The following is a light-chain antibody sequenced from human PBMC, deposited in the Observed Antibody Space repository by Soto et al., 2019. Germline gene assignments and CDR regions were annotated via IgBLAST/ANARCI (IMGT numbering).Light chain of an antibody. J-gene: IGKJ1*01. V-gene: IGKV1-5*01. Sequence: DIQMTQSPSTLSASVGDRVTITCRASQSISSWLAWYQQKPGKAPKLLIYDASSLESGVPSRFSGSGSGTEFTLTISSLQPDDFATYYCQQYNSYWTCGPGTKVDIK. CDR3: QQYNSYWT. CDR1: QSISSW. CDR2: DAS.